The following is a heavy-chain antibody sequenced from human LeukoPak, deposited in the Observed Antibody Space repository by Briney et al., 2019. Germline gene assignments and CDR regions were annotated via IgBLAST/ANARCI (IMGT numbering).Heavy chain of an antibody. D-gene: IGHD3-10*01. CDR3: ARLNYYGSGSYELDP. J-gene: IGHJ5*02. Sequence: PSETLSLTCTVSGGSISSSSYYWGWIRQPPGKGLEWIGSIYYSGSTYYNPSLKSRVTISVDTSKNRFSLKLSSVTAADTAVYYCARLNYYGSGSYELDPWGQGTLVTVSS. CDR2: IYYSGST. CDR1: GGSISSSSYY. V-gene: IGHV4-39*01.